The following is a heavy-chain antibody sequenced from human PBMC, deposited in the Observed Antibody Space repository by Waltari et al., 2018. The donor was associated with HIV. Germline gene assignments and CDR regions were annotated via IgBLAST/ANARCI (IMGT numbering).Heavy chain of an antibody. CDR1: AFTFSDYY. J-gene: IGHJ4*02. V-gene: IGHV3-11*01. CDR3: ARPRYTGYDYPTYFDY. Sequence: QVQLVESGGGLVKPGGSLRLSCAASAFTFSDYYMSWVRQAPGKGLEWVSYINTGGSTEYYADSVKGRFTISRDNAKNSLYLQMDNLRGEDTAVYYCARPRYTGYDYPTYFDYWGQGNTVTVSS. CDR2: INTGGSTE. D-gene: IGHD5-12*01.